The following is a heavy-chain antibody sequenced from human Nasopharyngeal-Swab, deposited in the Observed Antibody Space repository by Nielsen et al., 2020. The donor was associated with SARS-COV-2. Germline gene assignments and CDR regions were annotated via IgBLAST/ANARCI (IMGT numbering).Heavy chain of an antibody. CDR1: GGSVSSSIYY. J-gene: IGHJ4*02. D-gene: IGHD4/OR15-4a*01. CDR3: PYGANRYQFDY. V-gene: IGHV4-61*01. CDR2: IYYSGST. Sequence: SETLSLTCTVSGGSVSSSIYYWAWIRQPPGKGLEWIGFIYYSGSTNYNPSLESRVTISVDTSKNQFSLKLSSVTAADTAVYYCPYGANRYQFDYWGQGTLVTVSP.